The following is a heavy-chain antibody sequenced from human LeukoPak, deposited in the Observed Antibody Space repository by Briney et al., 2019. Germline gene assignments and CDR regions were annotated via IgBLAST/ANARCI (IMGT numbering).Heavy chain of an antibody. V-gene: IGHV4-59*01. CDR1: GGSISSYY. D-gene: IGHD6-13*01. CDR2: IYFSGST. Sequence: SETLSFTCTVPGGSISSYYWSWIRQPPGKGLEWIGYIYFSGSTNYNPSLKSRVTISVDTSRNQFSLQLSSVTAADTAVYYCARTSHPHGSSWLFDYWGQGTLVTVSS. CDR3: ARTSHPHGSSWLFDY. J-gene: IGHJ4*02.